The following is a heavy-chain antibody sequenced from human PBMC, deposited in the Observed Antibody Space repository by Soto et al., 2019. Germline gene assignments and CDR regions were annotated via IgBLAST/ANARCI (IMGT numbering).Heavy chain of an antibody. CDR2: ISSASATI. J-gene: IGHJ4*02. V-gene: IGHV3-48*02. Sequence: PWGPLRLPCAASGCYSSNYSINWVRQAPGKGLEWVSYISSASATIYYADSVKGRFTISRDNAKNSLFLQMNSLRDEDTAVYYCPRGYPPYFGHWGQGNFLTLSS. D-gene: IGHD2-15*01. CDR3: PRGYPPYFGH. CDR1: GCYSSNYS.